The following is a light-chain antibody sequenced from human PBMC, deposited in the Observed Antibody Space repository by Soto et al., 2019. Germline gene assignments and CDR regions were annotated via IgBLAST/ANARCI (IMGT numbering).Light chain of an antibody. J-gene: IGLJ2*01. CDR3: QSYDSSIVV. V-gene: IGLV6-57*02. CDR1: SGSIASNY. Sequence: FMLTQPHSVSESPGKTVTISCTGSSGSIASNYVQWYQQRPGSAPTTVIYEDNHRPSGVPDRFSGSIDSSSNSASLTISGLKTEDEADYYCQSYDSSIVVFGGGTKLTVL. CDR2: EDN.